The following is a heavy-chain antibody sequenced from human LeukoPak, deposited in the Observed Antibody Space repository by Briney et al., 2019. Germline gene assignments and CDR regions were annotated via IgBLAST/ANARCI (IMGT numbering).Heavy chain of an antibody. CDR1: GDSVSSNSAA. V-gene: IGHV6-1*01. J-gene: IGHJ2*01. Sequence: SQTLSLTCAISGDSVSSNSAAWNWIRQSPSIGLEWLGRTYFRSKWFNEYALSVKSRITINPDTSKSQFSLQLNSVPPEDTAVYFCARGVRYFDLWGRGTLVTVSS. CDR2: TYFRSKWFN. CDR3: ARGVRYFDL.